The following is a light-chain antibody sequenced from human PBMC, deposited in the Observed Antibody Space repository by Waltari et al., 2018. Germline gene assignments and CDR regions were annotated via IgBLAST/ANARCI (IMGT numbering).Light chain of an antibody. Sequence: EIVLTQSPGTLSLSPGERATLSCRASQSIAGIYFPWYQQKPGRAPRLLIYAASTRATGIPDRFSGSGSGKDFTLTINRLEPEDFAVFYCHQYGSPPGTFGQGTKVEIK. V-gene: IGKV3-20*01. J-gene: IGKJ1*01. CDR2: AAS. CDR1: QSIAGIY. CDR3: HQYGSPPGT.